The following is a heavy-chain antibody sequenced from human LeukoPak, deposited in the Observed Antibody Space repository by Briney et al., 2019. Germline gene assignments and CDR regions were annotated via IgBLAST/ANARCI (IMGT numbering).Heavy chain of an antibody. CDR3: AKDRLGAMMYFDF. D-gene: IGHD1-26*01. Sequence: GGSLRLSCAASGFTFSNHGMNWVRQAPGKGLEWVSAISGSGGSTYYADSVKGRVTISRDNSKNTLYLQVNSLRVEDTAVYYCAKDRLGAMMYFDFWGQGTLVTVSS. CDR1: GFTFSNHG. V-gene: IGHV3-23*01. CDR2: ISGSGGST. J-gene: IGHJ4*02.